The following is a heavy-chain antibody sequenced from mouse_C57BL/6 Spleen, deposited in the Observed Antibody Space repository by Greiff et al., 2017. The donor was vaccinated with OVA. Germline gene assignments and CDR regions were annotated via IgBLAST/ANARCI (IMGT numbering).Heavy chain of an antibody. CDR1: GFSLTSYG. V-gene: IGHV2-2*01. CDR2: IWSGGST. CDR3: ARIPPYYYGSSYVDYYAMDY. D-gene: IGHD1-1*01. Sequence: QVQLKESGPGLVQPSQSLSITCTVSGFSLTSYGVHWVRQSPGKGLEWLGVIWSGGSTDYNAAFISRLSISKDNSKSQVFFKMNSLQADDTAIYYCARIPPYYYGSSYVDYYAMDYWGQGTSVTVSS. J-gene: IGHJ4*01.